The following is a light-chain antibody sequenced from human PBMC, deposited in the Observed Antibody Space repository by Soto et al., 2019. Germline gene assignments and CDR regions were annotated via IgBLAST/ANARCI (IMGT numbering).Light chain of an antibody. Sequence: EVVMTQSPATLSVSLGDRATLSCRASQSVSSNLAWYQQKPGQAPRLLIYGASTRATGIPARFSGSGSGTEFTLTISSLQSEDFAVYYCQQYNNWPQTFGQGTKVDIK. V-gene: IGKV3-15*01. CDR2: GAS. CDR1: QSVSSN. CDR3: QQYNNWPQT. J-gene: IGKJ1*01.